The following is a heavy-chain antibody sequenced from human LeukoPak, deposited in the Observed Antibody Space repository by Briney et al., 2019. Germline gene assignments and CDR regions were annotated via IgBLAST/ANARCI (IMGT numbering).Heavy chain of an antibody. CDR1: GGSISSYY. Sequence: SETLSLTCTVSGGSISSYYWSWIRQPPGKGLEWIGYIYYSGSTNYNPSLKSRVTISVDTSKNQFSLRLSPVTAADTAVYYCARAPRKDYYYGMDVWGKGATVTVSS. V-gene: IGHV4-59*01. CDR3: ARAPRKDYYYGMDV. J-gene: IGHJ6*04. CDR2: IYYSGST.